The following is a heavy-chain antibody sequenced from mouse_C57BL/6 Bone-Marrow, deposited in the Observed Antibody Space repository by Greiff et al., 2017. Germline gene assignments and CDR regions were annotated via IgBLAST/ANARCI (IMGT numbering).Heavy chain of an antibody. CDR2: INPDSNTI. J-gene: IGHJ1*03. CDR3: ARYYGSNYVGWYFDV. D-gene: IGHD1-1*01. CDR1: GIDFSTYW. Sequence: VQLKESGGGLVQPGGSLKLSCAASGIDFSTYWMSWVRRAPGKGLEWIGEINPDSNTINYAPSLKDKFIIARDNAKNTLYLQMSKVRSEDTDLYYCARYYGSNYVGWYFDVWGTGTTVTVSS. V-gene: IGHV4-1*01.